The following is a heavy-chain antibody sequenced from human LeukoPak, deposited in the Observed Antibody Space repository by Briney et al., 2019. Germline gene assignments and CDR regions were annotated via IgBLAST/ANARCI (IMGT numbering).Heavy chain of an antibody. CDR1: GGSLSSGDYY. CDR2: IYYSGST. Sequence: PSETLSLTCTVSGGSLSSGDYYWSWIRQPPGKGLEWIGYIYYSGSTYYNPSLKSRVTISVDTSKNQFSLKLSSVTAADTAVYYCARGFGESPFDYWGQGTLVTVSS. V-gene: IGHV4-30-4*01. CDR3: ARGFGESPFDY. J-gene: IGHJ4*02. D-gene: IGHD3-10*01.